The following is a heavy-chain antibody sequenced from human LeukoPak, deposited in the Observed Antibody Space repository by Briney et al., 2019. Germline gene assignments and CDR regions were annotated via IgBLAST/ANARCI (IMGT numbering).Heavy chain of an antibody. CDR1: GYTCTGYY. CDR2: INPNSGGT. D-gene: IGHD1-26*01. V-gene: IGHV1-2*02. J-gene: IGHJ4*02. Sequence: VKVSCKASGYTCTGYYMHWVRQAPGQGLEWMGWINPNSGGTNYAQKFQGRVTMTRDTSISTAYMELSRLRSDDTAVYYCARDLRWELLGGTGFDYWGQGTLVTVSS. CDR3: ARDLRWELLGGTGFDY.